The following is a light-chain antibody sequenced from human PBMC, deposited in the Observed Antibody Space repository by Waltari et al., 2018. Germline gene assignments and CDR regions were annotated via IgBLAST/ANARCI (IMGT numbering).Light chain of an antibody. CDR2: SNN. CDR3: SAWDDRLSGPV. J-gene: IGLJ2*01. V-gene: IGLV1-47*01. Sequence: QSVLTQPPSASGTPGQRVTISCSGGRSTIGSNYVSWYQPLPGTAPKLLIYSNNQRPSAVPDRFSGSKSGASASLAISGLRSGDEADYYCSAWDDRLSGPVFGGGTKLTVL. CDR1: RSTIGSNY.